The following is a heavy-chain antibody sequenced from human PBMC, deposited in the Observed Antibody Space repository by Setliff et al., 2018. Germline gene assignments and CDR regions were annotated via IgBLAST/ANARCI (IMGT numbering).Heavy chain of an antibody. D-gene: IGHD3-22*01. CDR3: ARAVDSTGYFPFWYFDL. V-gene: IGHV4-59*13. Sequence: SQTLSLTCTVSGGSIDSAFWNWIRRSPERGLEWIGYRPTRGDTNSNPSLRSRLTMSLDTSRSQFSLNLTSVTAADTAIYFCARAVDSTGYFPFWYFDLWGRGTLVTVSS. CDR2: RPTRGDT. J-gene: IGHJ2*01. CDR1: GGSIDSAF.